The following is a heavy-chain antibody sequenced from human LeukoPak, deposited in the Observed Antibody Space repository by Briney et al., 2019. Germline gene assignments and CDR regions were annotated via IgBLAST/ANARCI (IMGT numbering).Heavy chain of an antibody. D-gene: IGHD3-16*02. J-gene: IGHJ3*02. CDR1: GGSISSYY. V-gene: IGHV4-59*01. CDR2: IYYSGST. CDR3: ARDRGIMITFGGVIVREAFDI. Sequence: SETLSLTCTVSGGSISSYYWSWIRQPPGKGVEWVGYIYYSGSTNYNPSLKSRVTISVDTSKTQFSLKLSSVTAADTAVYYCARDRGIMITFGGVIVREAFDIWGQGTMVTVSS.